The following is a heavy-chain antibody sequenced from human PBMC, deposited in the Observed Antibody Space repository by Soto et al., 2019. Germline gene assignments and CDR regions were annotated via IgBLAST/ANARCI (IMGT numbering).Heavy chain of an antibody. V-gene: IGHV4-31*03. CDR2: IYYSGST. CDR3: ARYIVLMVYARYYYYGMDV. D-gene: IGHD2-8*01. Sequence: SETLSLTCTVSGGSISSGGYYWVCIRQHPGKGLELIGYIYYSGSTYYNPSLKSRVTISVDTSKNQFSLKLSSVTAADTAVYYCARYIVLMVYARYYYYGMDVWGQGTTVTVSS. J-gene: IGHJ6*02. CDR1: GGSISSGGYY.